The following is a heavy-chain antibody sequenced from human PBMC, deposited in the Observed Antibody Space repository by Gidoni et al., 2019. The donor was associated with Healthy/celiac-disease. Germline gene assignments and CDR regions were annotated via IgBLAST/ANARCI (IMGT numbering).Heavy chain of an antibody. Sequence: QVQLQESGPGLVKPSETLSLPCAVSGYSISSGYYWGWIRQPPGKGLEWIGSIYHSGSTYYNPSLKSRVTISVDTSKNQFSLKLSSVTAADTAVYYCARGGAGTPSRFFDYWGQGTLVTVSS. V-gene: IGHV4-38-2*01. J-gene: IGHJ4*02. CDR3: ARGGAGTPSRFFDY. CDR1: GYSISSGYY. CDR2: IYHSGST. D-gene: IGHD6-13*01.